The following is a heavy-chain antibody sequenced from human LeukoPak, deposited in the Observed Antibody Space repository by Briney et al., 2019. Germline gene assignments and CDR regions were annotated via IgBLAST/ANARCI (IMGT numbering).Heavy chain of an antibody. Sequence: SETLSLTCTVSGGSISSYYWSWIRQPPGKGLVWIGYIYYSGSTNYNPSLKSRVTISVDTSKNQFSLKLSSVTAADTAVYYCARDLVVVPAAIPKFYYMDVWGKGTTVTVSS. V-gene: IGHV4-59*01. CDR2: IYYSGST. CDR1: GGSISSYY. J-gene: IGHJ6*03. D-gene: IGHD2-2*01. CDR3: ARDLVVVPAAIPKFYYMDV.